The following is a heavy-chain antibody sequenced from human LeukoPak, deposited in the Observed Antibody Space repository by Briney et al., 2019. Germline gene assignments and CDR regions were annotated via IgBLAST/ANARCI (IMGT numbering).Heavy chain of an antibody. J-gene: IGHJ5*02. D-gene: IGHD2-2*01. CDR1: GGSLNSGTYY. CDR2: IYYTGTT. Sequence: SETLSLTCTVSGGSLNSGTYYWGWIRQPPGKGLEWIGSIYYTGTTYYNPSLKSRVTISVDTSKNQFSLKLSSVTAADTAVYYCARALGYCSSTSCQNWFDPWGQGTLVTVSS. CDR3: ARALGYCSSTSCQNWFDP. V-gene: IGHV4-39*01.